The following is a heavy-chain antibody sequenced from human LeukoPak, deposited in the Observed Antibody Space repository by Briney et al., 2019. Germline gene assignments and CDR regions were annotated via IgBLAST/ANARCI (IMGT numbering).Heavy chain of an antibody. Sequence: GGSLRLSCAASGFTFSSYAMHWVRQAPGKGLEWVAVISYDGSNKYYADSVKGRFTISRDNSKSTLYLQMNSLRAEDTAVYYCARGCYSYGYCSDYWGQGTLVTVSS. CDR3: ARGCYSYGYCSDY. CDR1: GFTFSSYA. CDR2: ISYDGSNK. D-gene: IGHD5-18*01. V-gene: IGHV3-30-3*01. J-gene: IGHJ4*02.